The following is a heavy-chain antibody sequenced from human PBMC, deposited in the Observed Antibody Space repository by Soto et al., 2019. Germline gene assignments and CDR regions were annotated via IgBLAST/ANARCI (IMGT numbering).Heavy chain of an antibody. D-gene: IGHD6-19*01. CDR1: GYTFTSYD. J-gene: IGHJ4*02. CDR3: ASSIAVAGKDADY. Sequence: QVPLVQSGAEVKKPGASVKVSCQASGYTFTSYDINWVRQATGQGLEWMGWMNPNSGNTGYAQKFQGRVTMTRNTSISTAYMELSSLRSEDTAVYYCASSIAVAGKDADYWGQGTLVTVSS. V-gene: IGHV1-8*01. CDR2: MNPNSGNT.